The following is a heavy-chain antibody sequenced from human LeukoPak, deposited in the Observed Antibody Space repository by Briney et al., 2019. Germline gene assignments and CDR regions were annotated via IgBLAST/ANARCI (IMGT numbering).Heavy chain of an antibody. V-gene: IGHV4-39*01. CDR3: ARHKMNYYYGMDV. CDR2: IYYGGTT. Sequence: PSETLSLTCTVSDGSISRSTYYWGWIRQPPGKGLEWIGSIYYGGTTYYNPSLKSRVTISADTSKNQFSLNLNSVTAADTAAYYCARHKMNYYYGMDVWGQGTTVTVSS. CDR1: DGSISRSTYY. J-gene: IGHJ6*02. D-gene: IGHD5-24*01.